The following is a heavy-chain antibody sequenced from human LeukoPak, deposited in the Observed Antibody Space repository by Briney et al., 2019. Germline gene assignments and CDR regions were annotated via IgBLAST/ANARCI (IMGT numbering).Heavy chain of an antibody. D-gene: IGHD6-13*01. CDR1: GGTFSSYA. CDR3: ARDPRFPGTNPNEEQLAYFDH. Sequence: SVKVSCKASGGTFSSYAISWVRQAPGQGLEWMGGIIPIFGTANYAQKFQGRVTITADKSTSTAYMELSSLRSEDTAVYYCARDPRFPGTNPNEEQLAYFDHWGQGTLVTVSS. J-gene: IGHJ4*02. CDR2: IIPIFGTA. V-gene: IGHV1-69*06.